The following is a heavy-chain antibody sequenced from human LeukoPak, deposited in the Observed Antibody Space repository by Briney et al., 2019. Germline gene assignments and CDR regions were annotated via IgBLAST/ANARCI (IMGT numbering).Heavy chain of an antibody. CDR1: GGFISSYY. CDR2: IYTSGST. D-gene: IGHD6-13*01. V-gene: IGHV4-4*07. Sequence: SETLSLTCAVSGGFISSYYWSWIRQPAGKGLEWIGGIYTSGSTNYNPSLKSRGTMSVDTSKNTFSLKLSSVTAADTAVYYCAREYSNTGIDYWGQGTLVTVSS. J-gene: IGHJ4*02. CDR3: AREYSNTGIDY.